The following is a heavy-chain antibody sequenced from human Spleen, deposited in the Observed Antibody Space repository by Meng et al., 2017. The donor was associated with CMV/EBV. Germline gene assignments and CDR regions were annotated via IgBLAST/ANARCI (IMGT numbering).Heavy chain of an antibody. Sequence: GGSLRLSCAASGFTFSSYYMTWLRQAPGKGLEWVANVQQDGSEKNYVDSVKGRFSISRDNAKNSLYLQLNSLRAEDTAVYYCARTRSSRHFDYWGQGTLVTVSS. CDR3: ARTRSSRHFDY. J-gene: IGHJ4*02. V-gene: IGHV3-7*01. CDR1: GFTFSSYY. D-gene: IGHD2-15*01. CDR2: VQQDGSEK.